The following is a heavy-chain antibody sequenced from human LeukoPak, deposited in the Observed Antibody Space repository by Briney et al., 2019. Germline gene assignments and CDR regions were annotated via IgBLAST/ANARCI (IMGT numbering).Heavy chain of an antibody. D-gene: IGHD2-2*01. V-gene: IGHV3-7*01. CDR1: GFTFSSYW. J-gene: IGHJ4*02. CDR2: IKQDGSEK. CDR3: ARGRYCSRTSCENFDY. Sequence: GGSLRLSCAASGFTFSSYWMSWVRQAPGKGLEWVANIKQDGSEKYYVDSVKGRFTISRDNAKNSLYLQMNSLRAEDTALYYCARGRYCSRTSCENFDYWAQGTLATVSS.